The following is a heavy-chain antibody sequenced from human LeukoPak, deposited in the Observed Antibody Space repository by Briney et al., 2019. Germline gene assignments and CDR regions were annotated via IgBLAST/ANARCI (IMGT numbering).Heavy chain of an antibody. CDR1: GYTFTSYY. Sequence: GASVKVSCKASGYTFTSYYIHWVRQAPGQGLEWMGIINPSAGSTTYAQKFQGRVTMTRDMSTGTVYMELSSLRSEDTAVYYCARDQDTSGWYFYYWGQGTLVTVSS. CDR3: ARDQDTSGWYFYY. CDR2: INPSAGST. J-gene: IGHJ4*02. D-gene: IGHD6-19*01. V-gene: IGHV1-46*01.